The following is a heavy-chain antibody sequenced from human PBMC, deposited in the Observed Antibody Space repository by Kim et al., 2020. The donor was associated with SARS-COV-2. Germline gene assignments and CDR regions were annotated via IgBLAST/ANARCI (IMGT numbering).Heavy chain of an antibody. Sequence: GGSLRLSCAASGFTFSSYWMHWVRQAPGKGLVWVSRINSDGSSTSYADSVKGRFTISRDNAKNTLYLQMNSLRAEDTAVYYCARVGSGWYRRFDYWGQGTLVTVSP. D-gene: IGHD6-19*01. CDR1: GFTFSSYW. CDR3: ARVGSGWYRRFDY. J-gene: IGHJ4*02. V-gene: IGHV3-74*01. CDR2: INSDGSST.